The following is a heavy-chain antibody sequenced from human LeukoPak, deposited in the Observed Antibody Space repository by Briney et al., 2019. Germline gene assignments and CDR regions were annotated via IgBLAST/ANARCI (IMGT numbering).Heavy chain of an antibody. CDR1: GGSFSGYY. CDR2: INHSGST. CDR3: ARGYCSGGSCYSYMDV. V-gene: IGHV4-34*01. D-gene: IGHD2-15*01. Sequence: SETQSLTCAVYGGSFSGYYWSWIRQPPGKGLEWIGEINHSGSTNYNPSLKSRVTISVDTSKNQFSLKLSSVTAADRAVYYCARGYCSGGSCYSYMDVWGKGTTVTISS. J-gene: IGHJ6*03.